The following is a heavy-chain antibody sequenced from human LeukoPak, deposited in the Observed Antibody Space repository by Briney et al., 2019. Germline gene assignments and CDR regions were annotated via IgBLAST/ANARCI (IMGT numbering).Heavy chain of an antibody. CDR1: GFTFSSYS. J-gene: IGHJ6*02. CDR2: ISSSGSTI. D-gene: IGHD3-22*01. Sequence: GGSLRLSCAASGFTFSSYSMNWVRQAPGKGLEWVSYISSSGSTIYYADSVKGRFTISRDNAKNSLYLQMNSLRDEDTAVYYCARGGSGYGDYYYFYAMDAWGQGTTVTVSS. CDR3: ARGGSGYGDYYYFYAMDA. V-gene: IGHV3-48*02.